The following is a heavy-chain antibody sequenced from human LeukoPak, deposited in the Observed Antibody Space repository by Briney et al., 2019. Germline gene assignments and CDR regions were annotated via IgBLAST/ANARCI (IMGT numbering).Heavy chain of an antibody. CDR2: MYYSGST. D-gene: IGHD3-22*01. V-gene: IGHV4-39*07. J-gene: IGHJ3*02. CDR3: ARGTNYYDSSGPMI. CDR1: GGSISSSGYY. Sequence: SETLSLTCTVSGGSISSSGYYWGWIRQPPGKGLEWIGSMYYSGSTYYNPSLKSRVTISVDTSKNHFSLKLSSVTAADTAVYYCARGTNYYDSSGPMIWGQGTMVTVSS.